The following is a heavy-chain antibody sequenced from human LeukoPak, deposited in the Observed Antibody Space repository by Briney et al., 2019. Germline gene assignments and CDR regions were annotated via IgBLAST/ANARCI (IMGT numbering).Heavy chain of an antibody. V-gene: IGHV2-5*02. CDR3: AYRGLGESSSPPFDY. D-gene: IGHD6-6*01. Sequence: SGPTLVKPTQTLTLTCTFSGFSLSTSGLSVGWIRQPPGKALEWLALIYWDDDKRYSPSLRSRLTITKDTSKNQVVLTLSTVDPVDTATYYCAYRGLGESSSPPFDYWGQGTLVTVSS. CDR1: GFSLSTSGLS. CDR2: IYWDDDK. J-gene: IGHJ4*02.